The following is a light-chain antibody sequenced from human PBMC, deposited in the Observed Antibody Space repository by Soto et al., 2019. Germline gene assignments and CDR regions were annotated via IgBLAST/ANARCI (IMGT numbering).Light chain of an antibody. CDR1: SSDVGGYNY. J-gene: IGLJ1*01. Sequence: QSALTQPRSVSGSPGQSVTISCTGTSSDVGGYNYVSWYQQHPGKAPKLMIYDVSNRPSGVADRFSGSKSGNTASLTISGLQAEDEADYYCCSYAGSYTLYVFGSGTKLTVL. V-gene: IGLV2-11*01. CDR2: DVS. CDR3: CSYAGSYTLYV.